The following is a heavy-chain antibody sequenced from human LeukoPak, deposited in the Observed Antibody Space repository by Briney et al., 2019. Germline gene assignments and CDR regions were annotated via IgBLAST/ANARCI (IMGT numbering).Heavy chain of an antibody. CDR2: INHSGST. CDR1: GGSFSGYY. J-gene: IGHJ4*02. V-gene: IGHV4-34*01. D-gene: IGHD6-13*01. CDR3: ARGIAAAEPRYFDY. Sequence: SETLSLTCAVYGGSFSGYYWSWIRQPPGKGLEWIGEINHSGSTNYNPSLKSRVTISVDTSKNQFSLKLSSVTAADTAVYYCARGIAAAEPRYFDYWGQGTLVTVSS.